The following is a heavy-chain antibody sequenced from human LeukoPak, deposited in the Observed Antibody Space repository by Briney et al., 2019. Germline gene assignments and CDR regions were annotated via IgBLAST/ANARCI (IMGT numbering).Heavy chain of an antibody. CDR2: IYTSGST. V-gene: IGHV4-4*07. CDR1: GGSISSYY. CDR3: ARDALYYYGSGSLPAD. J-gene: IGHJ4*02. Sequence: PSETLSLTCTVSGGSISSYYWSWIRQPAGKGLEWIGRIYTSGSTNYNPSLKSRVTMPVDTSKNQFSLKLSSVTAADTAVYYCARDALYYYGSGSLPADWGQGTLVTVSS. D-gene: IGHD3-10*01.